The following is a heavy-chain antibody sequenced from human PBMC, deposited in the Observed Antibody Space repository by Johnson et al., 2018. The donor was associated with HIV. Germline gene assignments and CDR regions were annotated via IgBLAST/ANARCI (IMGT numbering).Heavy chain of an antibody. CDR3: ARDGVYSSPHDAFDI. CDR1: GFTFGNYW. CDR2: IKEDGSED. Sequence: VQLMESGGGLVQPGGSLRLSCAASGFTFGNYWMSWVRQAPGKGLEWLANIKEDGSEDYYVDSLKGRFTISRDNAQKSLYLQMDSLRVEDSAVYYCARDGVYSSPHDAFDIWGQGTMVTVSS. J-gene: IGHJ3*02. V-gene: IGHV3-7*05. D-gene: IGHD6-13*01.